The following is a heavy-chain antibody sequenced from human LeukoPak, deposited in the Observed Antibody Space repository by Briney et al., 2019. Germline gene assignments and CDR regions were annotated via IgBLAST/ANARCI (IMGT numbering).Heavy chain of an antibody. CDR1: GFTFSSYA. V-gene: IGHV3-23*01. D-gene: IGHD6-13*01. J-gene: IGHJ6*03. CDR3: ARVQSSSSWSYPYYYYYMDV. Sequence: PGGSLRLSCAASGFTFSSYAMSWVRQAPGKGLEWVSAISGSGGSTYYADSVKGRFTISRDNSKNTLYLQMNSLRAEDTAVYYCARVQSSSSWSYPYYYYYMDVWGKGTTVTVSS. CDR2: ISGSGGST.